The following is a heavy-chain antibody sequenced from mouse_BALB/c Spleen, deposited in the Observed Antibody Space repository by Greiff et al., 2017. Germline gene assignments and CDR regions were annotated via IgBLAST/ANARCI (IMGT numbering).Heavy chain of an antibody. CDR1: GFTFSSYG. V-gene: IGHV5-6-3*01. Sequence: EVMLVESGGGLVQPGGSLKLSCAASGFTFSSYGMSWVRQTPDKRLELVATINSNGGSTYYPDSVKGRFTISRDNAKNTLYLQMSSLKSEDTAMYYCARDRGISYGNYSWFAYWGQGTLVTVSA. CDR2: INSNGGST. CDR3: ARDRGISYGNYSWFAY. D-gene: IGHD2-1*01. J-gene: IGHJ3*01.